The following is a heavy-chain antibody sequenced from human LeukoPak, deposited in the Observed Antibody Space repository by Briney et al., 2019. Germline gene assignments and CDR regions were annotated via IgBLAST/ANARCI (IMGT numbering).Heavy chain of an antibody. D-gene: IGHD3-10*01. CDR3: ARDYYGSGSSLDP. V-gene: IGHV1-69*05. CDR1: GGTFSSYA. Sequence: SVKVSCKASGGTFSSYAISWVRQAPGQGLEWMGGIIPIFGTANYARKFQGRATITTDESTSTAYMELSSLRSEDTAVSYCARDYYGSGSSLDPWGQGTLVTVSS. J-gene: IGHJ5*02. CDR2: IIPIFGTA.